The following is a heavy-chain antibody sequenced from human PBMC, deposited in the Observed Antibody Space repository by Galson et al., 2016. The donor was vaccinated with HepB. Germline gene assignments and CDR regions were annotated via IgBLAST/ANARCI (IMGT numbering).Heavy chain of an antibody. CDR1: GYTFTNYD. CDR2: MNPNSGET. CDR3: ARDMGESVALPH. D-gene: IGHD6-19*01. J-gene: IGHJ4*02. V-gene: IGHV1-8*01. Sequence: SVKVSCKASGYTFTNYDINWVRQATGQGLEWMGRMNPNSGETRFAQNFQGRLTMTRDTSITTAYMELSSLGAEDTAVYYCARDMGESVALPHWGQGALVIVSS.